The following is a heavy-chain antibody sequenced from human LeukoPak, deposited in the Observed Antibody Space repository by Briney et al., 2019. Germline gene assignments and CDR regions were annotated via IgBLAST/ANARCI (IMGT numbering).Heavy chain of an antibody. CDR2: INHSGST. V-gene: IGHV4-34*01. D-gene: IGHD1-26*01. CDR1: GGSFSGYY. CDR3: AREELELSSNFDY. J-gene: IGHJ4*02. Sequence: SETLSLTCAVYGGSFSGYYLSWIRQPPGKGLEWIGEINHSGSTNYNPSLKSRVTISVDTSKNQFSLKLSSVTAADTAVYYCAREELELSSNFDYWGQGTLVTVSS.